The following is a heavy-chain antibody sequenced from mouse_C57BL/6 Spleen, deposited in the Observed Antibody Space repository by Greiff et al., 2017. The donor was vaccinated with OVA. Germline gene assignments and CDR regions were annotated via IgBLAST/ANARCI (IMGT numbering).Heavy chain of an antibody. CDR1: GYTFTDYE. CDR3: TRMGDYAMDY. V-gene: IGHV1-15*01. CDR2: IDPETGGT. Sequence: VQGVESGAELVRPGASVTLSCKASGYTFTDYEMHWVKQTPVHGLEWIGAIDPETGGTAYNQKFKGKAILTADKSSSTAYMELRSLTSEDSAVYYCTRMGDYAMDYWGQGTSVTVSS. J-gene: IGHJ4*01.